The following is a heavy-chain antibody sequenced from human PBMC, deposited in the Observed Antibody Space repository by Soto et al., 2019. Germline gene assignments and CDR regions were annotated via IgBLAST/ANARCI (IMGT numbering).Heavy chain of an antibody. CDR1: GFTFSSFW. CDR3: ARGAGGYYYMDV. V-gene: IGHV3-74*01. Sequence: EVQLVESGGGLVQPGGSLRLSCAASGFTFSSFWMHWVRQAPGKGLVWVSRINSDGRSTNYADSVKGRFTISRDNGKNTVWQPMNSLRVEDTAVYYCARGAGGYYYMDVWGKGTTVTVSS. J-gene: IGHJ6*03. D-gene: IGHD3-10*01. CDR2: INSDGRST.